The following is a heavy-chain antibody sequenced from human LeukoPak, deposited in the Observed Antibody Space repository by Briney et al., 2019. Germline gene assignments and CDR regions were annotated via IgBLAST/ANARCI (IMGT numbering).Heavy chain of an antibody. D-gene: IGHD5-12*01. Sequence: ASVKVSCKASGGTFSSYAISWVRQAPGQGLEWMGGIIPIFGTANYAQKFQGRVTITTDESTSTAYMELSSLRSEDTAVYYCARGLVVATIGHPFDYWGQGTLVTVSS. CDR1: GGTFSSYA. V-gene: IGHV1-69*05. J-gene: IGHJ4*02. CDR3: ARGLVVATIGHPFDY. CDR2: IIPIFGTA.